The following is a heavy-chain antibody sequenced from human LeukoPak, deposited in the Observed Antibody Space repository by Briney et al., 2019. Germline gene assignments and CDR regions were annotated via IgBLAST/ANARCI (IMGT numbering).Heavy chain of an antibody. J-gene: IGHJ4*02. CDR2: IGGDGGST. CDR3: AKGSAVGRPYYFDS. D-gene: IGHD6-6*01. CDR1: GFIFSRYA. V-gene: IGHV3-23*01. Sequence: GGSLRLSCAASGFIFSRYAMSWVRQAPGKGLEWVSAIGGDGGSTYSADSVKGRFTISRDDSKNTLYLQMNSLTAEDTAVYYCAKGSAVGRPYYFDSWGQGTLVTVSS.